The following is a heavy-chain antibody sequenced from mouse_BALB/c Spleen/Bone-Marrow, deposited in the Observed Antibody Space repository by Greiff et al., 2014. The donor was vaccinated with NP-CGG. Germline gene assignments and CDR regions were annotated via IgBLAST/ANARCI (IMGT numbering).Heavy chain of an antibody. Sequence: VQLQQSGAELARPGAPVKMSCKASGYTFTSFTIHWVKQRPGQGLEWIGYINPSSGYTNYNQNFKDKATLTADKSASTAYMQLTSLTSEDSAVYYCARRDYGPFYALDYWGQGTSVTVSS. CDR3: ARRDYGPFYALDY. CDR2: INPSSGYT. J-gene: IGHJ4*01. D-gene: IGHD1-2*01. CDR1: GYTFTSFT. V-gene: IGHV1-4*01.